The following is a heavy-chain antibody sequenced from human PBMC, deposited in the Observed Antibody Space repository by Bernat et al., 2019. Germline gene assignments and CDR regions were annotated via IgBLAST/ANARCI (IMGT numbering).Heavy chain of an antibody. D-gene: IGHD1-1*01. CDR3: ARDWQQTGTRTPPIDY. V-gene: IGHV3-7*03. Sequence: EVQLVESGGGLVQPGGSLRLSCAASGFTFSSRWMSWVRQSPGKGLAWVANIKQDGSAKYYVDSVKGRFTISRDNAKNSLYLQMDSLRAEDTAVYYCARDWQQTGTRTPPIDYWGQGTLVTVSS. J-gene: IGHJ4*02. CDR1: GFTFSSRW. CDR2: IKQDGSAK.